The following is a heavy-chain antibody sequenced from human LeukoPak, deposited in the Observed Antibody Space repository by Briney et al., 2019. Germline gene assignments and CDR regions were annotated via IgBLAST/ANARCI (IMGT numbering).Heavy chain of an antibody. Sequence: PGGSLRLSCAASGFTFSTYGMTWVRQAPGKGLEWVSAISGSGGSTYYADSVKGRFTISRDNSKNTLYLQMNSLRAEDTAVYYCAKDPTMIVVVIPDYWGQETLVTVSS. J-gene: IGHJ4*02. CDR3: AKDPTMIVVVIPDY. CDR1: GFTFSTYG. CDR2: ISGSGGST. V-gene: IGHV3-23*01. D-gene: IGHD3-22*01.